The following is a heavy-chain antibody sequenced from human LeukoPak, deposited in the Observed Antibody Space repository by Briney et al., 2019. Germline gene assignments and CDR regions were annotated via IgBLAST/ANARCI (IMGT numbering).Heavy chain of an antibody. D-gene: IGHD4-17*01. CDR1: GYTLTSYD. CDR2: MNPNSGDT. Sequence: ASVKVSCKASGYTLTSYDINWVRQATGQGLEWMGWMNPNSGDTGYAQKFQGRVTMTRNTSISTAYMELSSLRSEDTAIYYCAREKPPYGDYPGPFDYWGQGTLVTVSS. CDR3: AREKPPYGDYPGPFDY. J-gene: IGHJ4*02. V-gene: IGHV1-8*01.